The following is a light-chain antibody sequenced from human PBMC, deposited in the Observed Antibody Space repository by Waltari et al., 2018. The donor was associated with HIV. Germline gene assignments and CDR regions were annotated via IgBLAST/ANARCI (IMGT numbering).Light chain of an antibody. Sequence: TQMTQSPSSVSASVGDRVTITFRASQPIGTSVAWYQQKPDRTPQPLIFEAAKLQTGVPSRFSGSGSGTDFTLTITSLQPEDLATYYCQQANNFPHSFGQGT. CDR3: QQANNFPHS. V-gene: IGKV1-12*01. CDR1: QPIGTS. CDR2: EAA. J-gene: IGKJ2*03.